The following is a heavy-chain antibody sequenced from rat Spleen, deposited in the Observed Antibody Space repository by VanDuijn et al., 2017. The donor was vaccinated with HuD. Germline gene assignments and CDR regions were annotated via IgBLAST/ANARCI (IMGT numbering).Heavy chain of an antibody. CDR3: TRDILWAFFDY. CDR1: GFTFSSYW. Sequence: EVQLVESGGGLVQPGRSLKLSCVASGFTFSSYWMYWIRQAPGKGLEWVSSISTSGGNTYYRDSVKGRFTVSRDNAKSTLYLQMDSLRSEDTATYYCTRDILWAFFDYWGQGVMVTVSS. CDR2: ISTSGGNT. V-gene: IGHV5-31*01. D-gene: IGHD1-7*01. J-gene: IGHJ2*01.